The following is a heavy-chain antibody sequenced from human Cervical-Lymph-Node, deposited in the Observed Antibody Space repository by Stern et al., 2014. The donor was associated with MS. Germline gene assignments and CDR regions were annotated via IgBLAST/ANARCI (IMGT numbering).Heavy chain of an antibody. CDR2: ISPDGGRT. Sequence: VQLGQSGAEVKEPGASVKVSCTASGYTFTDYNIQLVRQAPGPGLEGMGMISPDGGRTAYAPKFRGRVTMTRDKSTATVYMELNSLRSEDTAVYFCARVAPTVGAAYWGQGTLVTVSS. J-gene: IGHJ4*02. D-gene: IGHD1-26*01. CDR3: ARVAPTVGAAY. CDR1: GYTFTDYN. V-gene: IGHV1-46*01.